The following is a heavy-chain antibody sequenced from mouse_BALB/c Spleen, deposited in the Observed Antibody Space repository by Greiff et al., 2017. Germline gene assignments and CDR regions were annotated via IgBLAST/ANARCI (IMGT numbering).Heavy chain of an antibody. CDR3: TRLLLWLRQYAMDY. J-gene: IGHJ4*01. D-gene: IGHD2-9*01. CDR1: GYTFTDYE. CDR2: IDPETGGT. Sequence: VQLQQSGAELVRPGASVPLSCKASGYTFTDYEMHWVKQTPVHGLEWIGAIDPETGGTAYNQKFKGKATLTADKSSSTAYMELRSLTSEDSAVYYCTRLLLWLRQYAMDYWGQGTSVTVSS. V-gene: IGHV1-15*01.